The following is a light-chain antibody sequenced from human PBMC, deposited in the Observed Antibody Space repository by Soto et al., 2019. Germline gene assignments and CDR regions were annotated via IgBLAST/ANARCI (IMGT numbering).Light chain of an antibody. Sequence: DIVMTQSPLSLPVTPGEPASISCRSSQSLLHSNGYNYLDWYLQKPGQSPQLLIYLGSNRASGVPDRFSGSASGTDFILKISRVEAEDVGVYYCMQALQAPTFGGGTKVEIK. CDR3: MQALQAPT. CDR1: QSLLHSNGYNY. V-gene: IGKV2-28*01. J-gene: IGKJ4*01. CDR2: LGS.